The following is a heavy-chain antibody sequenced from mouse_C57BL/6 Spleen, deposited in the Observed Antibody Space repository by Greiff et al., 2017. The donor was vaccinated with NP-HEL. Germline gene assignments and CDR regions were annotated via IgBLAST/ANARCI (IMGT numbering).Heavy chain of an antibody. Sequence: QVQLQQSDAELVKPGASVKISCKVSGYTFTDHTIHWMKQRPEQGLEWIGYIYPRDGSTKYNEKFKGKATLTADKSASTAYMQLNSLTSEDSAVYFCARSPLLLYYGKEGWYFDVWGTGTTVTVSS. J-gene: IGHJ1*03. D-gene: IGHD2-1*01. CDR1: GYTFTDHT. V-gene: IGHV1-78*01. CDR2: IYPRDGST. CDR3: ARSPLLLYYGKEGWYFDV.